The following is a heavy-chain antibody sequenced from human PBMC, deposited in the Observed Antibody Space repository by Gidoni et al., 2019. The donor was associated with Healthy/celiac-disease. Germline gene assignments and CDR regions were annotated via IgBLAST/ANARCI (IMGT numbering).Heavy chain of an antibody. CDR3: LTVDASSGYKNDAFDI. J-gene: IGHJ3*02. CDR1: GFTFSNAW. D-gene: IGHD3-22*01. CDR2: IKSKTDGGTT. Sequence: EVQLVESGGGLVKPGGSLRLSCAASGFTFSNAWMSWVRQAPGKGLEWVGRIKSKTDGGTTDYAAPVKGRFTISRDDSKNTLYLQMNSLKTEDTAVYYCLTVDASSGYKNDAFDIWGQGTMVTVSS. V-gene: IGHV3-15*01.